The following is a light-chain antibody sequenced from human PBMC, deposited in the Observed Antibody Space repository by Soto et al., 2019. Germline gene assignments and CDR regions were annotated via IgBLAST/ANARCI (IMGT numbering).Light chain of an antibody. CDR3: VLYMGSVV. CDR1: SGSVYTSYY. J-gene: IGLJ2*01. V-gene: IGLV8-61*01. CDR2: STN. Sequence: QAVVTQEPSFSVSPGGTVTLTCGLSSGSVYTSYYPSWYQQTPGQAPRTLIYSTNTRSSGVPDRFSGSILGNKAALTITGAQADDESDYYCVLYMGSVVFGGGTKVTVL.